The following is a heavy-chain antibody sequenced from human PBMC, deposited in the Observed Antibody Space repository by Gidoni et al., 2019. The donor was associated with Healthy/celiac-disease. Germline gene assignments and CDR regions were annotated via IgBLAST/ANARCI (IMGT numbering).Heavy chain of an antibody. CDR2: IKQDVSEK. D-gene: IGHD3-16*01. V-gene: IGHV3-7*01. CDR3: ARQPWGRDNWFDP. Sequence: EVQLVESGGGLVQPGGSLSLSCAASGFTFSSYWMSWVRQAPGKGLEWVANIKQDVSEKYYVDSVKGRFTISRDNAKNSLYLQMNSLRAEDTAVYYCARQPWGRDNWFDPWGQGTLVTVSS. J-gene: IGHJ5*02. CDR1: GFTFSSYW.